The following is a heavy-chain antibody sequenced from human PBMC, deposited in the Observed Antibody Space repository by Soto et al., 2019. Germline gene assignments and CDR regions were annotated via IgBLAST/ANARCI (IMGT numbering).Heavy chain of an antibody. CDR2: IIPMLGTT. D-gene: IGHD3-22*01. CDR3: ALKRVVNGAFDY. J-gene: IGHJ4*02. V-gene: IGHV1-69*12. CDR1: GGTFSTYS. Sequence: QVQVVQSGAEVKKPGSSVKVSCKASGGTFSTYSINWVRQAPGQGLEWMGGIIPMLGTTNYAQKFQGRVTITADESTSTAAMELSSLRSEHTAVYYCALKRVVNGAFDYWGQGTLVTVSS.